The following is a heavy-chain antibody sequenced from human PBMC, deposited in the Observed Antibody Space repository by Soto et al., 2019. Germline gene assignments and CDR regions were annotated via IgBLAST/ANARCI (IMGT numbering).Heavy chain of an antibody. J-gene: IGHJ4*02. D-gene: IGHD3-22*01. V-gene: IGHV3-30*03. Sequence: PGGSLRLSCVASGFPFSKFGIHWVRQTPGKGLEWVGSISSDGSSRHYGDSVKGRFTISRDNSGNKVHVIMNSLRQDDTALYYCARSSYDSGGYLVGFEYWGQGTLVTVSS. CDR2: ISSDGSSR. CDR1: GFPFSKFG. CDR3: ARSSYDSGGYLVGFEY.